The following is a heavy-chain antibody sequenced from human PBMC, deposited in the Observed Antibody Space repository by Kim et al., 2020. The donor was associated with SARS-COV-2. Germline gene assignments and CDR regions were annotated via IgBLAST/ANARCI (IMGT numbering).Heavy chain of an antibody. V-gene: IGHV4-4*07. J-gene: IGHJ6*02. Sequence: SETLSLTCTVSGGSISSYYWSWIRQPAGKGLEWIGRIYTSGSTNYNPSLKSRVTMSVDTSKNQFSLKLSSVTAEDTAVYYCAREHCGGDDCYSLYYYYGMDVWGQGTTVTVSS. CDR3: AREHCGGDDCYSLYYYYGMDV. CDR2: IYTSGST. D-gene: IGHD2-21*02. CDR1: GGSISSYY.